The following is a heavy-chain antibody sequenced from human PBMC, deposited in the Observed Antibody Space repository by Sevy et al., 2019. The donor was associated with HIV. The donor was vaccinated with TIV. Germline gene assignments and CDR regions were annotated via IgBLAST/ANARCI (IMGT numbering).Heavy chain of an antibody. CDR2: FDPEDGET. CDR3: ATEVWDGGSYYYFDY. D-gene: IGHD1-26*01. Sequence: ASVKVSCKVSGYTLTELSMHWVRQAPGKGLEWMGGFDPEDGETIYAQKFQGRVTMTEDTSTVTAYMELSSLRSEDTAVYYCATEVWDGGSYYYFDYWGQGTLVTVSS. V-gene: IGHV1-24*01. J-gene: IGHJ4*02. CDR1: GYTLTELS.